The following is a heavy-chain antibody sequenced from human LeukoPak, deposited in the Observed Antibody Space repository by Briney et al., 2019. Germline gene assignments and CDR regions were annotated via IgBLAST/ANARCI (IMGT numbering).Heavy chain of an antibody. CDR1: GGSISSYY. V-gene: IGHV4-59*01. J-gene: IGHJ4*02. D-gene: IGHD3-16*01. CDR2: IHYSGST. Sequence: SETLSLTCTVSGGSISSYYWSWIRQPPGKGLEWMGYIHYSGSTNYNLSLKSRVTISVDTSKNQFSLKLNSVTAADTAVYYCARGGEGYYNYWGQGTLVTVSS. CDR3: ARGGEGYYNY.